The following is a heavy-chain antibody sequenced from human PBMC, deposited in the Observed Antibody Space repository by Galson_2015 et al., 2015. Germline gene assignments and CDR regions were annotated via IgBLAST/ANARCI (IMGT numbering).Heavy chain of an antibody. J-gene: IGHJ4*02. D-gene: IGHD1-26*01. CDR3: ARVNIGNYHFDY. CDR2: TRNKAKSYTT. CDR1: GFTFTDHY. Sequence: SLRLSCAASGFTFTDHYMDWVRQAPGKGLEWVGRTRNKAKSYTTEYAASVKGRFTISRDDSKSSLHLQMNSLKTDDTAVYYCARVNIGNYHFDYWGQGTLVTVSS. V-gene: IGHV3-72*01.